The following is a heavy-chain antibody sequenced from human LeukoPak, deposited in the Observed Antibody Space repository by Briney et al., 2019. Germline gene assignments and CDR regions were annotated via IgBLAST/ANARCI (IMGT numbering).Heavy chain of an antibody. CDR3: AVLIRGVIKTMAAPFDY. CDR1: GGSFSGYY. J-gene: IGHJ4*02. V-gene: IGHV4-34*01. CDR2: INHSGST. D-gene: IGHD3-10*01. Sequence: SETPSLTCAVYGGSFSGYYWSWIRQPPGKGLEWIGEINHSGSTNYNPSLRSRVTISVDTSKNQFSLKLSSVTAADAAVYYCAVLIRGVIKTMAAPFDYWGQGTLVTVSS.